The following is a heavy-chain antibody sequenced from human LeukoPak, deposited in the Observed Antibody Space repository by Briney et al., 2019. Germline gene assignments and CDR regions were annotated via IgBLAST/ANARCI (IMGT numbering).Heavy chain of an antibody. CDR2: ISAYNGNT. V-gene: IGHV1-18*01. D-gene: IGHD3-22*01. CDR1: GYTFISSG. CDR3: AREGHYYDSSGYYFLGGFDY. Sequence: ASVKVSCKASGYTFISSGISWVRQAPGQGLEWMGWISAYNGNTNYAQKLQGRVTMTTDTSTSTAYMELRSLTSDDTAVYYCAREGHYYDSSGYYFLGGFDYWGQGILVTVSS. J-gene: IGHJ4*02.